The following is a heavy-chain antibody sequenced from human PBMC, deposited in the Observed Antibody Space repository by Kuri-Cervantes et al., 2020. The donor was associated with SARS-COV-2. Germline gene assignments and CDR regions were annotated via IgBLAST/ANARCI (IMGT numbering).Heavy chain of an antibody. CDR2: IIPIFGAA. J-gene: IGHJ3*02. V-gene: IGHV1-69*06. CDR1: GGTFSSYA. Sequence: SVKVSCKASGGTFSSYAISWVRQAPGQGLEWMGGIIPIFGAADYAQNFQGRVTMTEDTSTDTAYMELSSLRSEDTAVYYCATARFDFWSGYSWGGAFDIWGQGTMVTVSS. D-gene: IGHD3-3*01. CDR3: ATARFDFWSGYSWGGAFDI.